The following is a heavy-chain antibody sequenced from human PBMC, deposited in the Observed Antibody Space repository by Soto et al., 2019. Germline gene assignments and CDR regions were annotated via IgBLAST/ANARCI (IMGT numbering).Heavy chain of an antibody. CDR1: GGSISSGGYY. CDR2: IYYSGSI. V-gene: IGHV4-31*03. Sequence: PSETLSLTCTVSGGSISSGGYYWSWIRQHPGKGLEWIGYIYYSGSIYYNPSLKSRVTISVDTSKNQFSLKLSSVTAADTAVYYCARGTLMVYAFDYWGQGTLVTVSS. CDR3: ARGTLMVYAFDY. J-gene: IGHJ4*02. D-gene: IGHD2-8*01.